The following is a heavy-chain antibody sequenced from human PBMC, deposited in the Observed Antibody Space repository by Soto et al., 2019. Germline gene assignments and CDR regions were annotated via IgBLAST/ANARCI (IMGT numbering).Heavy chain of an antibody. CDR1: GGTFSSYA. V-gene: IGHV1-69*06. J-gene: IGHJ6*02. D-gene: IGHD2-2*01. CDR2: IIPIFGTS. CDR3: ARASTDCTSTSCTPPYYYYAIDV. Sequence: QVQLVQSGGEVKKPGSSVNVSCKASGGTFSSYAISWVRQAPGQGLEWMGGIIPIFGTSNYAQKFQDRVTFTANTSTSTAYMGLSSLRSEDTAVYYCARASTDCTSTSCTPPYYYYAIDVWGQGTTVTVSS.